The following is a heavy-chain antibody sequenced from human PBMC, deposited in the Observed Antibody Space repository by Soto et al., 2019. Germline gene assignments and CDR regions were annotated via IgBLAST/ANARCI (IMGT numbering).Heavy chain of an antibody. Sequence: QVQLQESGPGLVKPSQTLSLTCTVSGDSISSGGYYWSWIRQHPGKGLEWIGYIFYTGTTYYNPSLKSRVSISVDTSKNQFSLKLTSVTAADTAIYYCARDRVIRDNKSYGMDVWRQGTTVTVSS. CDR2: IFYTGTT. D-gene: IGHD2-21*01. CDR1: GDSISSGGYY. V-gene: IGHV4-31*03. J-gene: IGHJ6*02. CDR3: ARDRVIRDNKSYGMDV.